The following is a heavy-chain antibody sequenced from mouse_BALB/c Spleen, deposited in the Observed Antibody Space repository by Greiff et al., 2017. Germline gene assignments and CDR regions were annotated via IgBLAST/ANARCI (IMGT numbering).Heavy chain of an antibody. CDR1: GYAFTNYL. CDR2: INPGSGGT. Sequence: VQLQESGAELVRPGTSVKVSCKASGYAFTNYLIEWVKQRPGQGLEWIGVINPGSGGTNYNVKFTGKATLTADKTSSTAYMQLSSLTSDDSAVFFCARSGATKMDYWGQGTSVTVSS. CDR3: ARSGATKMDY. D-gene: IGHD1-1*01. V-gene: IGHV1-54*03. J-gene: IGHJ4*01.